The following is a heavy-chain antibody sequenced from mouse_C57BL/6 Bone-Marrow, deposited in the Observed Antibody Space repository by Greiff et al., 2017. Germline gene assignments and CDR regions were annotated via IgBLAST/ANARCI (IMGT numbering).Heavy chain of an antibody. V-gene: IGHV14-4*01. J-gene: IGHJ3*01. D-gene: IGHD1-1*01. CDR1: GFNIKDDY. CDR2: IDPENGDT. CDR3: TRWDYGSTFAY. Sequence: EVKLVESGAELVRPGASVKLSCTASGFNIKDDYMHWVKQRPEQGLEWIGWIDPENGDTEYASKFQGKATITADTSSNTAYLQLSSLTSEDTAVYYCTRWDYGSTFAYWGQGTLVTVSA.